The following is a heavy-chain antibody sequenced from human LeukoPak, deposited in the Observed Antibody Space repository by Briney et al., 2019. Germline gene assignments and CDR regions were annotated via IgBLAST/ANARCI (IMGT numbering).Heavy chain of an antibody. CDR2: ISGSGASA. Sequence: GGSLRLSCGASGFTFSSYVMNWVRQTPGKGLEWVSGISGSGASAYFAASVKGRFTISRDNSKNTLYLQMNSLRAEDTALYYCAKATDYYGSGSRFDSWGQGTLVTVSS. CDR1: GFTFSSYV. V-gene: IGHV3-23*01. CDR3: AKATDYYGSGSRFDS. J-gene: IGHJ4*02. D-gene: IGHD3-10*01.